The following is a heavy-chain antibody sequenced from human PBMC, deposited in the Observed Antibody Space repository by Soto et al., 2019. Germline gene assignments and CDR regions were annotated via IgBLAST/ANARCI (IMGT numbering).Heavy chain of an antibody. CDR2: ISAYNGNT. CDR1: GYTFTSYG. CDR3: ACNWGNSLKNWLDP. D-gene: IGHD7-27*01. J-gene: IGHJ5*02. Sequence: GASVKVSCKASGYTFTSYGISWVRQAPGQGLEWMGWISAYNGNTNYAQKLQGRVTMTTDTSTSTAYMELRSLRSDDTAVYYCACNWGNSLKNWLDPWGQGTLVTVSS. V-gene: IGHV1-18*01.